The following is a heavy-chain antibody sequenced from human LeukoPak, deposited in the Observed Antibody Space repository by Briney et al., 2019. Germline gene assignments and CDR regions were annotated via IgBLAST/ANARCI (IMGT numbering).Heavy chain of an antibody. V-gene: IGHV3-21*01. CDR2: ISSSSSYI. Sequence: PGGSLRLSCAASGFTFSSYSMTWFRQAPGKGLEWVSSISSSSSYIYYADSVKGRFTISRDNAKNSLYLQMNSLRAEDTAVYYCARDRELYDSSGYYDYWGQGTLVTVSS. J-gene: IGHJ4*02. CDR3: ARDRELYDSSGYYDY. D-gene: IGHD3-22*01. CDR1: GFTFSSYS.